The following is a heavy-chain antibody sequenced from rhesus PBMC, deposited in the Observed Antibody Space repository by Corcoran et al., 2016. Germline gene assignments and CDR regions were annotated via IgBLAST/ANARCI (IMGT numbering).Heavy chain of an antibody. V-gene: IGHV4S7*01. Sequence: QVQLQESGPGLLKPSETLSLTCAVSGGSISGGYGWGWIRQPPGKGLEGFGGFYINSGTTYANPSHKGRVTISPDTSRNQFSLKLGSVTAADTAVYYCARVVITIFGVVITFDYWGQGVLVTVSS. D-gene: IGHD3-3*01. CDR2: FYINSGTT. J-gene: IGHJ4*01. CDR1: GGSISGGYG. CDR3: ARVVITIFGVVITFDY.